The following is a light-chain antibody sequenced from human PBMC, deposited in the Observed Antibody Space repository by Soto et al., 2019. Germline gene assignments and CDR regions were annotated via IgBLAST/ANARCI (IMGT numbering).Light chain of an antibody. CDR3: QQHGTSPIT. CDR2: EAS. CDR1: QSVAGAY. Sequence: DIVMTHSPGTLCLPPGDRAPXSCWASQSVAGAYVAWYQQRPGQVSRLIISEASRRATGITDRLSGSGSGTDFTLTIARQEPEDFAMYYCQQHGTSPITVGQGTRVDI. V-gene: IGKV3-20*01. J-gene: IGKJ5*01.